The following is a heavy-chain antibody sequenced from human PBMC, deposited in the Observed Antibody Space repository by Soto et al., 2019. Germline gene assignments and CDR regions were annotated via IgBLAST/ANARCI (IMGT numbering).Heavy chain of an antibody. J-gene: IGHJ4*02. D-gene: IGHD6-13*01. Sequence: SETLSLTCTVPGGSMRNYFWTWIRQPPGKGLEWIGYIHYSGTTSFFPSYNPSLRSRVTIPEDTYKNQFSLKLLSVTTADTAVYFCAAGEASSRNLAPYYLDFWGQGTLVTVSS. CDR3: AAGEASSRNLAPYYLDF. V-gene: IGHV4-59*01. CDR2: IHYSGTT. CDR1: GGSMRNYF.